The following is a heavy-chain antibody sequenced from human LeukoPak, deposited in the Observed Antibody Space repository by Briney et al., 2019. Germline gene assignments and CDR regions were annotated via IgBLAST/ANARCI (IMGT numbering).Heavy chain of an antibody. V-gene: IGHV1-18*01. D-gene: IGHD3-10*01. J-gene: IGHJ4*02. Sequence: GASVKVSCKASGYTFTSYGISWVRQAPGQGLEWIGWISAYNGNTNYAQKLQGRVTMTTDTSTSTAYMELRSLRSDDTAVYYCARGDRRFGEGALDYWGQGTLVTVSS. CDR3: ARGDRRFGEGALDY. CDR1: GYTFTSYG. CDR2: ISAYNGNT.